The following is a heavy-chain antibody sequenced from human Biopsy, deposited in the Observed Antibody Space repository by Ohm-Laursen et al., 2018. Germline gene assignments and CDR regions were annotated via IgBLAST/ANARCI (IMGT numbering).Heavy chain of an antibody. CDR2: ITADEK. CDR1: DYTFYSYG. J-gene: IGHJ3*02. Sequence: ASVKVSCKTSDYTFYSYGITWVRRAPGQGLEWMGWITADEKNSAPKFQGRVTMTTDMSTSTAYMELRGLKSDDTAVYYCARVFGGAYYSYAFDIWGQGTLVIVSS. V-gene: IGHV1-18*04. CDR3: ARVFGGAYYSYAFDI. D-gene: IGHD1-26*01.